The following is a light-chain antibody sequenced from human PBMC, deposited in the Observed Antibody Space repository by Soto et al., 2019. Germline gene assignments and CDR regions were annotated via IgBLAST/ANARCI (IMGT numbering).Light chain of an antibody. V-gene: IGKV3D-15*01. CDR3: QQYNNWPYT. CDR1: QSVSSN. J-gene: IGKJ2*01. CDR2: GAS. Sequence: EIVMTQSPATLSVSPGERATLSCRASQSVSSNLAWYQQKPGQAPRLLIYGASTRATGIPARFSGSGSGTEFTLTISSLQSEDFAVYYCQQYNNWPYTFGQRTKLRSN.